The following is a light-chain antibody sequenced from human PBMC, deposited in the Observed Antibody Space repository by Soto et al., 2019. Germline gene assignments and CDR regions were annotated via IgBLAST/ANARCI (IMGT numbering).Light chain of an antibody. CDR1: QSISSR. CDR3: QHYHTRPS. CDR2: RAS. Sequence: ESVLTQSPGTLSASAGDRATLSCRASQSISSRLAWYQQKPGQAPKLLIYRASTRATVIPAMFSGSGSGTEFTLTISSIPSEYLGVYYCQHYHTRPSFGQGTKVDIK. V-gene: IGKV3-15*01. J-gene: IGKJ1*01.